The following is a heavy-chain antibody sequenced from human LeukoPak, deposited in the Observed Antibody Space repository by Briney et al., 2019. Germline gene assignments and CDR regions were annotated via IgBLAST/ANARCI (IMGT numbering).Heavy chain of an antibody. D-gene: IGHD2-15*01. CDR3: STAWAASGAQYFQH. Sequence: SETLSLTYTLSGGSMRSYYWSWIRQPPGKGLEWIGYIYYSGSTNYNPSLKSRVSISVDTSKNQFSLNLRSVTAADTAVYYCSTAWAASGAQYFQHWGQGTLVTVSS. V-gene: IGHV4-59*01. CDR2: IYYSGST. CDR1: GGSMRSYY. J-gene: IGHJ1*01.